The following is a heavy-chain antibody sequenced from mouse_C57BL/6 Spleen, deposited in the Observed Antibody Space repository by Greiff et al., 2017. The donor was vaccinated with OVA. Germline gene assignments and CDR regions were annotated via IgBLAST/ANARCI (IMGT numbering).Heavy chain of an antibody. CDR2: IDPSDSET. CDR3: ARSITTVKDY. D-gene: IGHD1-1*01. J-gene: IGHJ2*01. Sequence: QVQLQQPGAELVRPGSSVKLSCKASGYTFTSYWMHWVKQRPIQGLEWIGNIDPSDSETHYNQKFKDKATLTVDKSSSTAYMQLSSLTSEDSAVYFCARSITTVKDYWGQGTTLTVSS. V-gene: IGHV1-52*01. CDR1: GYTFTSYW.